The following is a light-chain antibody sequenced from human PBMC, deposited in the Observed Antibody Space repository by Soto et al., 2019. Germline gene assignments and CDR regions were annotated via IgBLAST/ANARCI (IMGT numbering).Light chain of an antibody. J-gene: IGLJ1*01. Sequence: QSALAQPPSASGTPGQRITISCSGSRSNIGDNPVNGYQQLPGAAPKLLICINDQRPSGVPDRFSGSKSGTSASLAISGLQPEDEADYYCAAWDDSLNALFGTGTKVTV. CDR1: RSNIGDNP. CDR3: AAWDDSLNAL. CDR2: IND. V-gene: IGLV1-44*01.